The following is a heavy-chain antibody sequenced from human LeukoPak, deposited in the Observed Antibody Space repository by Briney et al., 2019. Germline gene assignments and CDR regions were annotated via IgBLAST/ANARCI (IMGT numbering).Heavy chain of an antibody. D-gene: IGHD2-15*01. J-gene: IGHJ4*02. CDR1: GYTFTNYA. Sequence: ASVKVSCKASGYTFTNYAITWVRQAPGQGLEWMGWISAYTGNTNYPQNLQGRVTMTTDTSTSTAYMELRSLRSDDTAVYYCARTLGYCSGGTCYGDYWGQGTLVTVSS. CDR2: ISAYTGNT. CDR3: ARTLGYCSGGTCYGDY. V-gene: IGHV1-18*01.